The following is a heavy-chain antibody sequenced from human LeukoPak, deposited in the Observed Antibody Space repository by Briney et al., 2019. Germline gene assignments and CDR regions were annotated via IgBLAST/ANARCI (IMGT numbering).Heavy chain of an antibody. CDR1: RYTLTGYY. V-gene: IGHV1-2*02. D-gene: IGHD1-26*01. J-gene: IGHJ4*02. CDR3: ARYPTSVVGALGFDY. CDR2: DYPNSGDT. Sequence: ASVKVSRKASRYTLTGYYMHWVGPAPGPGLEGMGWDYPNSGDTNYAQKFHGRVTMTRDTTISTDYMELSRLRSDGTAVDHCARYPTSVVGALGFDYWGQGTLVTVSS.